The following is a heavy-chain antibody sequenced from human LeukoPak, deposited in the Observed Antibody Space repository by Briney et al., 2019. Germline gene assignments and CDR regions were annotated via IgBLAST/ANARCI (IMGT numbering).Heavy chain of an antibody. CDR2: INSGGSGT. CDR1: GFNFASNW. CDR3: ARDGAWPGPACDY. V-gene: IGHV3-74*01. D-gene: IGHD3-16*01. J-gene: IGHJ4*02. Sequence: GGSLRLSCAASGFNFASNWMHWVRQTPGKGLVWVSRINSGGSGTSYADSVEGRFTISRDNAKNTLYLQMNSLRAEDTAVYYCARDGAWPGPACDYWGQGTLVTVSS.